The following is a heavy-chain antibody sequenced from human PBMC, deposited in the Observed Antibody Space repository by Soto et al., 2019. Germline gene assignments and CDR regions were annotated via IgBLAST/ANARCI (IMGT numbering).Heavy chain of an antibody. Sequence: PGGSLRLSCAASGFTFSSYAMSWVRQAPGKGLEWVSAISGSGGSTYYADSVKGRFTTSRDNSKNTLYLQMNSLRAEDTAVYYCAKDVWFGRRYFDYWGQGTLVTVSS. V-gene: IGHV3-23*01. CDR3: AKDVWFGRRYFDY. CDR2: ISGSGGST. CDR1: GFTFSSYA. J-gene: IGHJ4*02. D-gene: IGHD3-10*01.